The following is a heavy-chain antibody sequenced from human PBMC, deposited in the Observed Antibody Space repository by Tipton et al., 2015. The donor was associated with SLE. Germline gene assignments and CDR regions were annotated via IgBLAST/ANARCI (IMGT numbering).Heavy chain of an antibody. CDR1: GGSISSGGYS. CDR2: IYHSGST. J-gene: IGHJ4*02. CDR3: AREGSWAVGL. V-gene: IGHV4-30-2*01. Sequence: TLSLSCAVSGGSISSGGYSWSWIRQPPGKGLEWIGYIYHSGSTYYNPSLKSRVTISVDTSKNQFSLKLSSVTAADTAVYYCAREGSWAVGLWGQGTLVTVSS.